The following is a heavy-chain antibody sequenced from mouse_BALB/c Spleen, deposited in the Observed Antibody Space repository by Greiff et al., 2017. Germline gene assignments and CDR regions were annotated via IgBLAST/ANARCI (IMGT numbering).Heavy chain of an antibody. D-gene: IGHD2-4*01. Sequence: QVHVKQSGPGLVQPSQSLSITCTVSGFSLTSYGVHWVRQSPGKGLEWLGVIWSGGSTDYNAAFISRLSISKDNSKSQVFFKMNSLQANDTAIYYCARKRDYDGGMDYWGQGTSVTVSS. CDR1: GFSLTSYG. CDR3: ARKRDYDGGMDY. J-gene: IGHJ4*01. V-gene: IGHV2-2*02. CDR2: IWSGGST.